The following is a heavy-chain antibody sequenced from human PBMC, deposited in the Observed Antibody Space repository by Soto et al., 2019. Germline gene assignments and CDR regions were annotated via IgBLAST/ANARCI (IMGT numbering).Heavy chain of an antibody. V-gene: IGHV3-72*01. J-gene: IGHJ4*02. Sequence: EVQLVESGGGLVQPGGSLRLSCAASGFTFSDHYMDWVRQAPGKGLEWVGRSKNKADSYTTEYAESVKGRFTISRDGSKNSLFLQMHSLKTEDTAVYYCTVWGSGNDFGAAWGQGILVTVSS. CDR3: TVWGSGNDFGAA. CDR1: GFTFSDHY. D-gene: IGHD3-10*01. CDR2: SKNKADSYTT.